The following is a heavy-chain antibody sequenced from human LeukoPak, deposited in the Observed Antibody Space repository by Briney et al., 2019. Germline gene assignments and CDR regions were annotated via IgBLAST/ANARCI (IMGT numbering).Heavy chain of an antibody. Sequence: SETLSLTCTVSGYSLSSGYYWGWIRQPPGKGLEWIGSIYHSGSAYYNPSLKSRVTISVDTSKNHFSLELSSVTAADTAVYYCARDPDYFGSGSYEDYWGQGTPVTVSS. J-gene: IGHJ4*02. CDR3: ARDPDYFGSGSYEDY. V-gene: IGHV4-38-2*02. CDR1: GYSLSSGYY. CDR2: IYHSGSA. D-gene: IGHD3-10*01.